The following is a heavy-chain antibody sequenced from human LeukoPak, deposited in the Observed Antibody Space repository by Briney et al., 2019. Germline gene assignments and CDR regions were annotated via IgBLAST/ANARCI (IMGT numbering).Heavy chain of an antibody. CDR3: ARTFAAIAPYDAFDI. CDR1: GFTVSDNY. D-gene: IGHD2-2*02. CDR2: IYSGGTT. V-gene: IGHV3-53*01. J-gene: IGHJ3*02. Sequence: GGSLRLSCAASGFTVSDNYMTWVRQAPGKGPEWVSVIYSGGTTDYADSVKGRFTISRDNSKNTLYLQMNSLRAEDTAVYYCARTFAAIAPYDAFDIWGQGTMVTVSS.